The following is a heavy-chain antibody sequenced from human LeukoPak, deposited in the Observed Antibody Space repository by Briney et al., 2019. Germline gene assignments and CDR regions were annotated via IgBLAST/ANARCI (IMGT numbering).Heavy chain of an antibody. CDR2: IYHSGST. V-gene: IGHV4-38-2*01. CDR3: ASTIAAAANFDY. D-gene: IGHD6-13*01. J-gene: IGHJ4*02. CDR1: GYSISSGYY. Sequence: PSETLSLTCAVSGYSISSGYYWGWILQPPAKGLEWFGSIYHSGSTYYNPSLKSRVTISVDTSKNQFSLKLSSVTAADTAVYYCASTIAAAANFDYWGQGTLVTVSS.